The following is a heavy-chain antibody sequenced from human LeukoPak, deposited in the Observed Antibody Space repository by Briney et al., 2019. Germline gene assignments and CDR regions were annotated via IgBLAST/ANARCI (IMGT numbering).Heavy chain of an antibody. CDR1: GGSISSYY. Sequence: SETLSLTCTVSGGSISSYYWSWIRQPPGKGLECIGYIYYSGSTNYNPSLKSRVTISVDMSKNQFSLRLSSVTAADTAVYYCARSEYSSSYYYYYMDVWGKETTVTVSS. D-gene: IGHD6-6*01. CDR3: ARSEYSSSYYYYYMDV. V-gene: IGHV4-59*01. J-gene: IGHJ6*03. CDR2: IYYSGST.